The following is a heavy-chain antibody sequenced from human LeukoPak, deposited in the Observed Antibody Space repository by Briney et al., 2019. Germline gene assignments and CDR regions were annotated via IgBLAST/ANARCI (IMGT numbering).Heavy chain of an antibody. CDR1: GGSISSYY. D-gene: IGHD6-13*01. CDR3: AREGMAAGFARFPIFNY. V-gene: IGHV4-59*01. J-gene: IGHJ4*02. CDR2: XYYSGST. Sequence: SETLSLTCTVSGGSISSYYWSWIRQPPGKGLXXXXXXYYSGSTNYNPSLKSRVTISVDTSNNQFSLKLSSVTAADTAVYYCAREGMAAGFARFPIFNYWGQGTLVTVSS.